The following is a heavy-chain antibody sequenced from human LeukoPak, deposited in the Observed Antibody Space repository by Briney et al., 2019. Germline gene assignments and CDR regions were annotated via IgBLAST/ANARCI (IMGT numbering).Heavy chain of an antibody. Sequence: GGSLRLSCAASGFTFSSYAMHWVRQVPGKGLEWVAVISYDGSNKYYADSVKGRFTISRDNSKNTLYLQMNSLRAEDTAVYYCARVGRGITGHDWGQGTLVTVSS. CDR3: ARVGRGITGHD. CDR2: ISYDGSNK. CDR1: GFTFSSYA. D-gene: IGHD1-20*01. J-gene: IGHJ4*02. V-gene: IGHV3-30-3*01.